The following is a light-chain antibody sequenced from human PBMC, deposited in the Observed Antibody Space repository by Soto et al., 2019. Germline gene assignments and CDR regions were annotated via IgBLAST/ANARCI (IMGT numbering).Light chain of an antibody. CDR2: KAS. Sequence: QISQSTSSLSASVGDRVTITCRASQSISTWLALSQQKPGKAPKVLIFKASSLESGVPSRFSGSGSGTEFTLTISGLQPDDFATYYCQHYNSYPYTFGQGTKVDIK. V-gene: IGKV1-5*03. J-gene: IGKJ2*01. CDR3: QHYNSYPYT. CDR1: QSISTW.